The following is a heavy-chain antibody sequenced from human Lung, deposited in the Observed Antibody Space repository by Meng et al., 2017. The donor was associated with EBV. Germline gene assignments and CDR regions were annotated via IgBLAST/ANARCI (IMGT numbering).Heavy chain of an antibody. CDR1: GGSIRFGDYY. V-gene: IGHV4-30-4*08. J-gene: IGHJ5*02. CDR3: AREYSSSSGLPGP. D-gene: IGHD6-6*01. Sequence: QLQALGPCVLKPTQTMSLTCTVSGGSIRFGDYYWSWIRQPPGKGLEWIGYIYDSGSTSYNPSLMSRVTISVDTSRNQFSLKLTSVTAADTAVYYCAREYSSSSGLPGPWGQGTLVTVSS. CDR2: IYDSGST.